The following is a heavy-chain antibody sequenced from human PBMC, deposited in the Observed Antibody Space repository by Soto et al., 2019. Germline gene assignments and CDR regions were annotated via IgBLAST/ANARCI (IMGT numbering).Heavy chain of an antibody. V-gene: IGHV4-34*01. CDR3: ARGWGTAMATHYFDY. J-gene: IGHJ4*02. CDR2: INHSGST. D-gene: IGHD5-18*01. Sequence: SETLSLTCAVHGGSFSGYYWSWIRQPPGKGLEWIGEINHSGSTNYNPSLKSRVTISVDTSKNQFSLKLSSVTAADTAVYYCARGWGTAMATHYFDYWGQGTLVTVSS. CDR1: GGSFSGYY.